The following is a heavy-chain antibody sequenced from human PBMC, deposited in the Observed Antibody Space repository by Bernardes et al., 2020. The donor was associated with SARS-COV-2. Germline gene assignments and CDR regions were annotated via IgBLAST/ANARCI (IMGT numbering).Heavy chain of an antibody. D-gene: IGHD3-3*01. CDR2: ISSSGSYI. J-gene: IGHJ6*02. V-gene: IGHV3-11*06. CDR3: ATNYDIWSGPIGVDV. Sequence: GGSLRLSCTASGFTFGDYYMSWIRQAPGKGLEWISYISSSGSYIDYADSVKGRFTISRDNARDSLYLQMNILRDEDTAVYYCATNYDIWSGPIGVDVWGQGTTVSVSS. CDR1: GFTFGDYY.